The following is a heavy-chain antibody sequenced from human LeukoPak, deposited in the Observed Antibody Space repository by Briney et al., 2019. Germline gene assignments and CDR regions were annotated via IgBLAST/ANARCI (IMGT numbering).Heavy chain of an antibody. D-gene: IGHD6-13*01. Sequence: GASVKVSCKASGGTFSSYGISWVRQAPGQGLEWMGWISAYNGNTNYAQKLQGRVTMTTDTSTSTAYMELRSLRSDDTAVYYCARGRAAASFSGPNWFDPWGQGTLVTVSS. CDR1: GGTFSSYG. CDR3: ARGRAAASFSGPNWFDP. J-gene: IGHJ5*02. V-gene: IGHV1-18*01. CDR2: ISAYNGNT.